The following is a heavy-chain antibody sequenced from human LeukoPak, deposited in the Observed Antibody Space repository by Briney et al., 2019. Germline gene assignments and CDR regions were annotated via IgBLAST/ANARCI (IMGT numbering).Heavy chain of an antibody. CDR2: IKQDGSEK. CDR3: AKYGRSTWFYLDS. J-gene: IGHJ4*02. Sequence: GGSLRLSCAASGFTFSPYSMTWVRQAPGKGLEWVANIKQDGSEKYYVDSVKGRFTISRDNSKNTVYLQMNSLTAEDTAVYYCAKYGRSTWFYLDSWGQGTLVTVSS. CDR1: GFTFSPYS. V-gene: IGHV3-7*03. D-gene: IGHD6-13*01.